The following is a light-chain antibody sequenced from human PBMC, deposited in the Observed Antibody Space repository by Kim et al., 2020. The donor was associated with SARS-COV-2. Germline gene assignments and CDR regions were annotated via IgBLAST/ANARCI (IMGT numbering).Light chain of an antibody. CDR2: TAS. CDR3: QQYHKWPYT. V-gene: IGKV3-15*01. Sequence: SVSPGESASLSCRANQSLSRSLAWYQQIRGPAPRVLYSTASARAATVPARVSGGGSGTEFRHTSSNLQSDDCAVYYCQQYHKWPYTFGKGNKLEI. J-gene: IGKJ2*01. CDR1: QSLSRS.